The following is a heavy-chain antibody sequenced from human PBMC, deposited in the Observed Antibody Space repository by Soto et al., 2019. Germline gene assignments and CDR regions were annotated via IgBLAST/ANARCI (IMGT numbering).Heavy chain of an antibody. CDR3: TTDQLVGVYYFDY. V-gene: IGHV3-15*07. D-gene: IGHD2-8*02. CDR2: IKSKTDGGTT. J-gene: IGHJ4*02. Sequence: EVQLVESGGGLVKPGGSLRLSCAASGFTFSNAWMNWVRQAPGKGLEWVGRIKSKTDGGTTDYAAPVKGRFTISRDDSKNTLYLQMNSLKTEDTAVYYCTTDQLVGVYYFDYWGQGTLVTVSS. CDR1: GFTFSNAW.